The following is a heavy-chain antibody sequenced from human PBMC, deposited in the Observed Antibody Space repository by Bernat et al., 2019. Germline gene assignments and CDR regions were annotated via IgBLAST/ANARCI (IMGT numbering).Heavy chain of an antibody. D-gene: IGHD2-21*01. CDR2: ISGGGGNT. Sequence: EVQLLESGGGLVQPGGSLRLSCAASGFTFSTFAMSWVRQAPGKGLEWVSAISGGGGNTYYADSVKGRFTISRDNSKNMLHLQMNSLRAEDAAVYYCAKTEGTSATPCGYWGQGTLVTVSS. V-gene: IGHV3-23*01. CDR1: GFTFSTFA. J-gene: IGHJ4*02. CDR3: AKTEGTSATPCGY.